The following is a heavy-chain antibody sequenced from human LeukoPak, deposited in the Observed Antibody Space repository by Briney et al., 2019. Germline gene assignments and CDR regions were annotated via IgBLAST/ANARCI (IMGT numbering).Heavy chain of an antibody. V-gene: IGHV4-59*01. CDR3: ARDARGYYYMDV. Sequence: SETLSLTCTVSGGSISSYYWSWIRQPPGKGLEWTGYIYYSGSTNYNPSLKSRVTISVDTSKNQFSLKLSSVNAADTAVYYCARDARGYYYMDVWGKGTTVTVSS. J-gene: IGHJ6*03. D-gene: IGHD3-10*01. CDR1: GGSISSYY. CDR2: IYYSGST.